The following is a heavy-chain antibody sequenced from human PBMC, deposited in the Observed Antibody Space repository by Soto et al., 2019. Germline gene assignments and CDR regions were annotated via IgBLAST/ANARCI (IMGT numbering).Heavy chain of an antibody. J-gene: IGHJ4*02. Sequence: EVQLLESGGGLVQPGGSLRLSCAASGFTFSSYAMSWVRQAPGKGLEWVSAISGSGGSTYYEDSVKGRFTISRDNSKNTQYLQRNSLRAEDTVVYDCAKENGYASSWFEFDYWGQGTLVTVSS. CDR3: AKENGYASSWFEFDY. CDR2: ISGSGGST. V-gene: IGHV3-23*01. CDR1: GFTFSSYA. D-gene: IGHD6-13*01.